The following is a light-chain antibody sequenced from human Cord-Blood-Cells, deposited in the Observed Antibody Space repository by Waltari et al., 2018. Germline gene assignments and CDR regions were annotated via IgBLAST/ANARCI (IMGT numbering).Light chain of an antibody. Sequence: QSALTQPASVSGSPGQSITISCTGTSSDVGGYNYVSWYQQHPGQAPKLMIYDVSNRPSGVSNRFSGSKSGNTASLTISGLQAEDEADYYCSSYTSSSTWVFGGGNKLTVL. V-gene: IGLV2-14*03. CDR1: SSDVGGYNY. CDR2: DVS. CDR3: SSYTSSSTWV. J-gene: IGLJ3*02.